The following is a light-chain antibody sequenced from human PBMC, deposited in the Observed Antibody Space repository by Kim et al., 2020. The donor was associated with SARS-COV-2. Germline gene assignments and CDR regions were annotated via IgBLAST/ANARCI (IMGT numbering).Light chain of an antibody. CDR3: GADHGSGSNFVYV. CDR1: IGYSNYE. V-gene: IGLV9-49*01. J-gene: IGLJ1*01. CDR2: VGTGGIVG. Sequence: CTLSIGYSNYEVDWYQQRPGKGPRFVMRVGTGGIVGSKGDGIPDRFSVLGSGLNRYLTIKNIQEEDESDYHCGADHGSGSNFVYVFGTGTKVTVL.